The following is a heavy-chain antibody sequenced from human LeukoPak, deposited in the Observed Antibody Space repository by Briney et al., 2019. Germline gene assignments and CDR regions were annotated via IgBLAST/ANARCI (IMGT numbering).Heavy chain of an antibody. CDR3: ARDTNYGSGSSYNDA. V-gene: IGHV4-59*12. D-gene: IGHD3-10*01. CDR1: GGPISTYQ. Sequence: SETLSLTCTVSGGPISTYQWSWIRQPPGKGLEWIGYIYYTGSTNYNPSLRSRVTISLDTSKNQFSLKLSSVTAADTAVYYCARDTNYGSGSSYNDAWGQGTLVTVSS. J-gene: IGHJ4*02. CDR2: IYYTGST.